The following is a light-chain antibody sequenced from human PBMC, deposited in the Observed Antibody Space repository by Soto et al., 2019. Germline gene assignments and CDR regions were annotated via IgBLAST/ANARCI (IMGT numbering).Light chain of an antibody. Sequence: DIQMTQSPSSLSASVGDRVTITCRASQSISSYLNWYQQKPGKAPKLLIYAASSLQSGVPSRFSGSGSGTDFTLTISSLQPEDFATYYCQQSYSTLSVTFGGGTKVEIK. CDR2: AAS. J-gene: IGKJ4*01. CDR1: QSISSY. V-gene: IGKV1-39*01. CDR3: QQSYSTLSVT.